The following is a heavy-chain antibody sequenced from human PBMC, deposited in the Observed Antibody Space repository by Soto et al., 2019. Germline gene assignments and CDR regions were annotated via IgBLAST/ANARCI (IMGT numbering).Heavy chain of an antibody. V-gene: IGHV4-31*02. CDR2: IFYSGSF. CDR3: ARAPETPTIFEVVRPYFFNH. Sequence: PSETLSLTCTVSGDSISSGGSYWNWIRQRPGKGLEWMGYIFYSGSFYYTPSLRGRVMMSADTSKNQFYLRLSSVTAADTAVYYCARAPETPTIFEVVRPYFFNHWGQGTLVTVSS. CDR1: GDSISSGGSY. J-gene: IGHJ4*02. D-gene: IGHD3-3*01.